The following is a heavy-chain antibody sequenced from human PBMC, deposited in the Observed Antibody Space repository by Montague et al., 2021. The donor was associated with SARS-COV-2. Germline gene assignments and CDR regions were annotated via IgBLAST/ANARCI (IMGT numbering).Heavy chain of an antibody. CDR3: ARIGAWAGAF. CDR2: ICYSGST. Sequence: SETLSLTCTVSGDSISSTDHYWAWMRQPPGKGLEWIASICYSGSTYYNPSLKSRVSISVDTYKNQLSLKLSSVTDADTAVYYCARIGAWAGAFWGQGTLVTVSS. V-gene: IGHV4-39*07. J-gene: IGHJ4*02. CDR1: GDSISSTDHY. D-gene: IGHD6-19*01.